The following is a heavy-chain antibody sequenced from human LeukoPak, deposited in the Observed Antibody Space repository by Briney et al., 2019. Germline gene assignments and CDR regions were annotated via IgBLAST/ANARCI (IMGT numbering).Heavy chain of an antibody. V-gene: IGHV3-7*01. J-gene: IGHJ4*02. D-gene: IGHD3-10*01. CDR1: GFTFSSYW. CDR2: IKQDGSEK. CDR3: ARVWFGEPSVDY. Sequence: PGGSLRLSCAASGFTFSSYWMTWVRQAPGNGLEWVANIKQDGSEKYYVDSVKGRFTISRDNAKNSLYLQMNSLRAEDTAVYYCARVWFGEPSVDYWGQGTLVTVSS.